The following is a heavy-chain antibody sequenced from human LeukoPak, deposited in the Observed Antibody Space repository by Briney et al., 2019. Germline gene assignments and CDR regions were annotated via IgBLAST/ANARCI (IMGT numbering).Heavy chain of an antibody. V-gene: IGHV3-53*01. CDR2: IYSGGST. CDR3: ARVGVADSFDY. CDR1: GFTFSSYA. Sequence: GRSLRLSCAASGFTFSSYAMHWVRQAPGKGLEWVSVIYSGGSTYYADSVKGRFTISRDNSKNTLYLQMNSLRAEDTAVYYCARVGVADSFDYWGQGTLVTVSS. D-gene: IGHD6-19*01. J-gene: IGHJ4*02.